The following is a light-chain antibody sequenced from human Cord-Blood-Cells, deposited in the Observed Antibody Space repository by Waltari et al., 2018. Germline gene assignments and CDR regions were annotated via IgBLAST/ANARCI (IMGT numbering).Light chain of an antibody. V-gene: IGKV1-39*01. CDR3: QQSYSTPRT. CDR1: QSISSY. J-gene: IGKJ1*01. CDR2: AAS. Sequence: DIQMTQSPSSLSASVGDRVTITCRAGQSISSYLNWYQQKPGKAPKLLIYAASSLQSGVPSSFSGSGSGTDFTLTISSLQPEDFATYYCQQSYSTPRTFGQGTKVEIK.